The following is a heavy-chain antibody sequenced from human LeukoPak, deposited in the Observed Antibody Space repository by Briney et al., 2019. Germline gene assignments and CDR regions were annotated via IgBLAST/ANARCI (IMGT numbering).Heavy chain of an antibody. Sequence: VGSLRLSCAASGFTFSSYSMNWVRQAPGKGLEWVSSIISSSSDIYYADSVKGRFTISRDNAKNSLYLQMNSLRADDTAVYYCERDLSLYDSSGYSYVSAAFDIWGQGTMVTVSS. CDR2: IISSSSDI. D-gene: IGHD3-22*01. V-gene: IGHV3-21*01. J-gene: IGHJ3*02. CDR3: ERDLSLYDSSGYSYVSAAFDI. CDR1: GFTFSSYS.